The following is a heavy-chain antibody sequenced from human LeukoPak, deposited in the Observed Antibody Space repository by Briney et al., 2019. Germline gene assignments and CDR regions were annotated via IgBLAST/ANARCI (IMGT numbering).Heavy chain of an antibody. J-gene: IGHJ4*02. CDR3: ARGDTVVVPAAILDY. CDR1: GGTFSSYA. Sequence: ASVKVSCKASGGTFSSYAISWVRQAPGQGLEWMGWINPNSGGTNYAQKFQGRVTMTRDTSISTAYMELSRLRSDDTAVYYCARGDTVVVPAAILDYWGQGTLVTVSS. D-gene: IGHD2-2*01. V-gene: IGHV1-2*02. CDR2: INPNSGGT.